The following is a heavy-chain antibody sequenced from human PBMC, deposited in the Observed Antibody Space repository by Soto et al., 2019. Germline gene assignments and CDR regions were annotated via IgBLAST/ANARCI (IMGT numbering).Heavy chain of an antibody. V-gene: IGHV3-23*01. CDR2: ISGNGGST. CDR1: GFTFSNYA. J-gene: IGHJ4*02. CDR3: AKRPASIITFDY. D-gene: IGHD2-2*01. Sequence: GGSLRLSCAASGFTFSNYAMSWVRQVPGKGLEWVSTISGNGGSTYYADSVKGRFTISRDNSKNMLFLQINSLRDDDSAVYYCAKRPASIITFDYWGQGTPVTVSS.